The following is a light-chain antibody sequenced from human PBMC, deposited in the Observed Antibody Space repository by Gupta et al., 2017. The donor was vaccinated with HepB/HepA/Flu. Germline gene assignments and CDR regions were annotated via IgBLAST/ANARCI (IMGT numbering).Light chain of an antibody. CDR3: ISYTSSNTWV. CDR1: SSDVGGSNY. V-gene: IGLV2-14*03. J-gene: IGLJ3*02. Sequence: QSALTQPASVSGSPGPSITISCTGTSSDVGGSNYVSWYQHHPGKAPKLVIYDVSNRPSGVSNRFSGSKSGNTASLTISGLQAEDEADYYCISYTSSNTWVFGGGNKVTVL. CDR2: DVS.